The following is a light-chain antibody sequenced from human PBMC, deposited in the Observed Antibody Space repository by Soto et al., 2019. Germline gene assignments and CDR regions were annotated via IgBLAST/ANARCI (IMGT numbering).Light chain of an antibody. Sequence: EIVLTQSPGTLSLSPGERATLSCRASQSVSSSYLAWYQQKPGQAPRLLIYGATSRATCIPARFSGSGSGTDFTLTISRLEPEDFAVYYCQQYGISPFTFGPGTKVDIK. CDR3: QQYGISPFT. V-gene: IGKV3-20*01. CDR2: GAT. J-gene: IGKJ3*01. CDR1: QSVSSSY.